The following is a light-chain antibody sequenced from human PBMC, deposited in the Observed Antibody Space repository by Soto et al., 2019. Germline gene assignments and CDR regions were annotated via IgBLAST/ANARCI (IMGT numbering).Light chain of an antibody. J-gene: IGKJ3*01. V-gene: IGKV3-11*01. CDR2: DAS. CDR3: QQRSNWPLT. Sequence: EVVMTQSPATLSVSPGEGATLSCMASQGIGDTLAWYQHKPGQAPRLLIYDASNRATGIPARFSGSGSGTDFTLTISSLEPEDFAVYYCQQRSNWPLTFGPGTKVDIK. CDR1: QGIGDT.